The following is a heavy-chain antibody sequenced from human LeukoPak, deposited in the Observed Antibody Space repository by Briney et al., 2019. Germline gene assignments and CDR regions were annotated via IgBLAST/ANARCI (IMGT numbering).Heavy chain of an antibody. J-gene: IGHJ4*02. V-gene: IGHV1-46*01. CDR3: ARGGPLAYCGGNCYWRGLYFDY. CDR2: INPSGGST. Sequence: GASVKVSCTASGYTFTSYYMHWVRQAPGQGLEWRGIINPSGGSTSYAQKFQGRVTMTRDMSTSTVYMELSSLRSEDAAAYYCARGGPLAYCGGNCYWRGLYFDYWGQGTLVTVSS. CDR1: GYTFTSYY. D-gene: IGHD2-21*02.